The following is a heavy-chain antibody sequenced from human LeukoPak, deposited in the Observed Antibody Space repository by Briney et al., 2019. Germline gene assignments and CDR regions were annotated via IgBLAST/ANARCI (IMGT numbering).Heavy chain of an antibody. V-gene: IGHV3-53*04. CDR2: IYSGGST. Sequence: GGSLRLSCAASGFTVSANYMSWGRQAPGKGVEWVSVIYSGGSTYYADSVKGRFTISRHNSQNTVYLQMNSLTAEDTADYYSARATTVQMAPYYFDYWGQGTLVTVSS. CDR1: GFTVSANY. CDR3: ARATTVQMAPYYFDY. J-gene: IGHJ4*02. D-gene: IGHD5-24*01.